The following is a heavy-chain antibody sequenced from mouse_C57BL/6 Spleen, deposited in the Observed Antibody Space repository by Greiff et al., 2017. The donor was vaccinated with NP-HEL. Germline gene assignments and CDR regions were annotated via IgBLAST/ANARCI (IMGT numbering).Heavy chain of an antibody. Sequence: VQLQQPGAELVRPGSSVKLSCKASGYAFSSSWMNWVKQRPGKGLEWIGRIYPGDGDTNYNGKFKGKATLTADKSSSTAYMQLSSLTSEDSAVYFCAPDGYYVAWFAYWGQGTLVTVSA. J-gene: IGHJ3*01. CDR1: GYAFSSSW. D-gene: IGHD2-3*01. CDR3: APDGYYVAWFAY. V-gene: IGHV1-82*01. CDR2: IYPGDGDT.